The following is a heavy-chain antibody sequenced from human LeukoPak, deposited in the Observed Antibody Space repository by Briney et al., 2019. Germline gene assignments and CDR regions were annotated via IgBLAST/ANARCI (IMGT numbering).Heavy chain of an antibody. J-gene: IGHJ4*02. CDR2: IKNDGSEI. CDR1: GFVFRNYF. D-gene: IGHD3-3*01. CDR3: ATDRGWRTSGYYLYYFEY. Sequence: GGSLRLSCTASGFVFRNYFMSWVRQAPGKGLEWVASIKNDGSEIYYVDSVRGRYTISRDNTKNSLYLQMSSLRAEDTAVYYCATDRGWRTSGYYLYYFEYWGQGTLVTFSS. V-gene: IGHV3-7*01.